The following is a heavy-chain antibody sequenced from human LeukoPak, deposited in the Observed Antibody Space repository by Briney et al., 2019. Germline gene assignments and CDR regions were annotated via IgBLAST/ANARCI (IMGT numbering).Heavy chain of an antibody. D-gene: IGHD6-13*01. CDR2: ISSSSSYI. Sequence: GGSLRLSCAASGFTFSSYSMNWVRQAPGKGLEWVSSISSSSSYIYYADSVKGRFTISRDNAKNSLYLQMNSLRAEDTAVYYCARVVVAAAGSSWFDPWGRGTLVTVSS. CDR3: ARVVVAAAGSSWFDP. J-gene: IGHJ5*02. V-gene: IGHV3-21*01. CDR1: GFTFSSYS.